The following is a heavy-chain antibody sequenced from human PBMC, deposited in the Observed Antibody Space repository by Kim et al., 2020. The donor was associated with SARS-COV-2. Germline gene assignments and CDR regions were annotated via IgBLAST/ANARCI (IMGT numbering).Heavy chain of an antibody. Sequence: YADSVKGRYTISRDNAKNSLYLQINSLRAEDTAVYYCARGGSYAPHDYWGQGTLVTVSS. J-gene: IGHJ4*02. CDR3: ARGGSYAPHDY. V-gene: IGHV3-11*06. D-gene: IGHD1-26*01.